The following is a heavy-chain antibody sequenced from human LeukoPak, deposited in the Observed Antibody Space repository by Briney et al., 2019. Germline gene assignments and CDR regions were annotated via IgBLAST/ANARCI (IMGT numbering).Heavy chain of an antibody. D-gene: IGHD1-26*01. CDR1: GYSISSGYY. Sequence: SETLSLTCTVSGYSISSGYYWGWIRQPPGKGLEWIGSIYHSGSTYYNPSLKRRVTISVDTSKNQFSLKLSSVTAADTAVYYCARDPSEWELLRHSRAMDVWGKGTTVTVSS. CDR3: ARDPSEWELLRHSRAMDV. J-gene: IGHJ6*04. CDR2: IYHSGST. V-gene: IGHV4-38-2*02.